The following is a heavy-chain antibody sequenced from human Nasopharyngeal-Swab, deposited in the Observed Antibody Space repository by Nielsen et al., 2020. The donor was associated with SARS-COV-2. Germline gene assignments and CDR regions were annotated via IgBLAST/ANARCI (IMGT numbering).Heavy chain of an antibody. D-gene: IGHD2-15*01. CDR1: GFTFNTYG. Sequence: GGSLRLSCAASGFTFNTYGMHWVRQAPGKGLEWVAVISYQGYKKYYPDSVKGRFTISRDDSKNTLYLQMNSLGAEDTAVYYCAREGCSGVSCHSFYYYGMDVWGQGTTVIVSS. J-gene: IGHJ6*02. CDR2: ISYQGYKK. CDR3: AREGCSGVSCHSFYYYGMDV. V-gene: IGHV3-30-3*01.